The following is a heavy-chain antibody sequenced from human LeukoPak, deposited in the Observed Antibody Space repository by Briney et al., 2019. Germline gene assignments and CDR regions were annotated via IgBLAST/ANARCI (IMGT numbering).Heavy chain of an antibody. D-gene: IGHD6-6*01. CDR1: GGSFSGYY. CDR2: INHSGST. J-gene: IGHJ4*02. Sequence: SETLSLTCAVYGGSFSGYYWSWIRQPPGKGLEWIGEINHSGSTNYNPSLKSRVTISVDTSKNKCSLKLSSVTAADTAVYYCARGRSYSSSSLGYWGQGILVTVSS. CDR3: ARGRSYSSSSLGY. V-gene: IGHV4-34*01.